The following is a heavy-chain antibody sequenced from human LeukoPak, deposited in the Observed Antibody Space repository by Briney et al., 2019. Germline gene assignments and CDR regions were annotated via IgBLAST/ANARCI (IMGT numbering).Heavy chain of an antibody. D-gene: IGHD5-12*01. Sequence: GGSLRLSCAVSGFTFDDYAMHWVRQVPGKGLEWVSGINWNSDSIGYADSVKGRFTTSRDNAKNSLYLQMNSLRAEDTAFYYCAINGGGDSGYGNFDYWGQGTLVAVSS. V-gene: IGHV3-9*01. J-gene: IGHJ4*02. CDR3: AINGGGDSGYGNFDY. CDR2: INWNSDSI. CDR1: GFTFDDYA.